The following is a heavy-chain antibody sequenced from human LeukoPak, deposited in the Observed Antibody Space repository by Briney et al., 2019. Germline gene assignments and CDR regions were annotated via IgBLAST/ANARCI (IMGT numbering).Heavy chain of an antibody. V-gene: IGHV3-20*04. Sequence: PGGSLRLSCAASGFTFDDYGMSWVRQAPGKGLEWVSDINWNGDSTGYADSVKGRFTISRDNAKNSLYLQMNSLRAEYTALYYCARRESSYQNYYYYYHMDVWGKGPTVTVSS. D-gene: IGHD3-16*02. CDR2: INWNGDST. J-gene: IGHJ6*03. CDR3: ARRESSYQNYYYYYHMDV. CDR1: GFTFDDYG.